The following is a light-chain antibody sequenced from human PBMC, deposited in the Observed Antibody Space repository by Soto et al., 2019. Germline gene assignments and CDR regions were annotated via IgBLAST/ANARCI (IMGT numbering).Light chain of an antibody. V-gene: IGLV1-40*01. J-gene: IGLJ3*02. CDR2: GNS. Sequence: QYVLTQPPSVSGAPGQRVTISCTGSSSNIGAGYDVHWYQQLPGTAPKLLIYGNSNRPSGVPDRFSGSKSGTSASLAITGLQAEDEADYYCQSYDSTLSGAGFGGGTKLTVL. CDR3: QSYDSTLSGAG. CDR1: SSNIGAGYD.